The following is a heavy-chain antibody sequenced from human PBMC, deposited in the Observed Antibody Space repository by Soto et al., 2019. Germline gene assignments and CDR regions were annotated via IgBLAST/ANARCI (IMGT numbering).Heavy chain of an antibody. CDR1: GFTFSNFA. D-gene: IGHD2-2*01. CDR3: AKGPTLVFPQLGN. V-gene: IGHV3-23*01. Sequence: EVQLLESGGGLVQPGGSLILSCAASGFTFSNFAMSWVRQAPGKGLEWVSAISGGATSTYYADIVKGRFTISRDNSKNTLSLQMNGLRVEDTALYYCAKGPTLVFPQLGNWGPGTLVTVSP. CDR2: ISGGATST. J-gene: IGHJ4*02.